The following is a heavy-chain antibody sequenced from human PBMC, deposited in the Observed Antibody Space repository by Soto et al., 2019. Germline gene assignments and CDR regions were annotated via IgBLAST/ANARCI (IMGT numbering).Heavy chain of an antibody. CDR2: TSAYMVT. J-gene: IGHJ4*02. Sequence: ASVKVSCKASGYTFTSYGISWVRQAPGQGLEWLGWTSAYMVTNYAQKFQGRVTMTTDTSTSTAYMELRSLRFDDTAVYYCARDSSGRASFDSRGQRTLVTVSS. CDR3: ARDSSGRASFDS. D-gene: IGHD6-19*01. V-gene: IGHV1-18*01. CDR1: GYTFTSYG.